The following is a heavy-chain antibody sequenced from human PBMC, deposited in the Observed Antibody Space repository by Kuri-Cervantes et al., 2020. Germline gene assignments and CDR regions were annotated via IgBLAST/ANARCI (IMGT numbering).Heavy chain of an antibody. D-gene: IGHD3-16*02. CDR3: ARVYDDYVWGSHRYIDY. J-gene: IGHJ4*02. CDR2: ISSSSSTR. Sequence: GESLKISCAASGFTFSSYSMNWVRQAPGKGLEWVSYISSSSSTRYYADSVKGRFTISRDNAKNSLYLQMNSLRAEDTAVYYCARVYDDYVWGSHRYIDYWGQGTLVTVSS. V-gene: IGHV3-48*01. CDR1: GFTFSSYS.